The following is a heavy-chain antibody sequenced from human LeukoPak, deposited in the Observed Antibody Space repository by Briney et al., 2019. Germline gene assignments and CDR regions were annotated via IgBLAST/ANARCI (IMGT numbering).Heavy chain of an antibody. CDR3: ARDIPDHGTGAFGI. D-gene: IGHD2-2*01. V-gene: IGHV4-59*01. J-gene: IGHJ3*02. CDR1: GDSISSFF. CDR2: IDYSGNT. Sequence: SETLSLTCTVSGDSISSFFWTWIRQPPGKGLEWIGYIDYSGNTNCNTALKSRVTISAETSKNQVSLKLSSLTAADTAVYYCARDIPDHGTGAFGIWGQGTMVTVSS.